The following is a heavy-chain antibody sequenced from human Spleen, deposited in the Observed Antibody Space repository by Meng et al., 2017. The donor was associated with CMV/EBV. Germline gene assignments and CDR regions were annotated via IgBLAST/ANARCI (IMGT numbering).Heavy chain of an antibody. V-gene: IGHV4-39*01. Sequence: TCNISGDSISSRNYYWGWIRQPPGKGLEWIATDYYSGRTYYNPSLKSRLTISIDTSKNQYSLKLSSVTAADTAVYYCARSPSVTPFDYWGQGTLVTVSS. CDR3: ARSPSVTPFDY. D-gene: IGHD4-17*01. CDR2: DYYSGRT. J-gene: IGHJ4*02. CDR1: GDSISSRNYY.